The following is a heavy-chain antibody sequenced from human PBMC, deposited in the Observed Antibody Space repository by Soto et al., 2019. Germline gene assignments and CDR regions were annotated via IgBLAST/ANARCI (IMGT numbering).Heavy chain of an antibody. CDR1: GGSISSSSYY. V-gene: IGHV4-61*05. Sequence: PSETLSLTCTVSGGSISSSSYYWGWIRQPPGKGLEWIGNIYYSGSTNYNPSLKSRVTISVDTSKNQFSLKLSSVTAADTAVYYCAIPKASSGWYYFDYWGQGTLVTVS. CDR3: AIPKASSGWYYFDY. D-gene: IGHD6-19*01. CDR2: IYYSGST. J-gene: IGHJ4*02.